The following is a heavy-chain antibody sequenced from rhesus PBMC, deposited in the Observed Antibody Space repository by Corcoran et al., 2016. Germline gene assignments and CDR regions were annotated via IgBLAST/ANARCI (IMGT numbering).Heavy chain of an antibody. J-gene: IGHJ4*01. V-gene: IGHV4-76*01. D-gene: IGHD1-38*01. CDR3: ARDQSGTLEVDGYYFDY. CDR2: IYGSSGST. CDR1: GGSISGGYD. Sequence: QVQLQESGPGVVKPSETLSLTCAVSGGSISGGYDWSWIRQPPGKGLEWIGYIYGSSGSTNYNPSLKNRVTISKDASKNEFSLKRSSVTAADTAVYYCARDQSGTLEVDGYYFDYWGQGVLVTVSS.